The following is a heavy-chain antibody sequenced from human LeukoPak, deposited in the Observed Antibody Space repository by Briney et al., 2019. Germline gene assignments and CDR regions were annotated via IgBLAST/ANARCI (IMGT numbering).Heavy chain of an antibody. V-gene: IGHV3-48*01. CDR2: IGISSGNT. Sequence: GGSLRLSCAASGFTFSSYSMNWVRQAPGKGLEWISYIGISSGNTKYADSVKGRFTISGDKAKNSLYLQMNSLRVEDTAVYYCARDTKYAFDNWGQGTLVTVSS. CDR1: GFTFSSYS. CDR3: ARDTKYAFDN. D-gene: IGHD2-2*01. J-gene: IGHJ4*02.